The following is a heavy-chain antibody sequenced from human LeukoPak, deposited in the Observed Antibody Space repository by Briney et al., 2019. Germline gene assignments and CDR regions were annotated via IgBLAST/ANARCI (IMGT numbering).Heavy chain of an antibody. CDR1: GFTFNTYT. D-gene: IGHD3-22*01. CDR2: ISGSSGII. Sequence: PGGSLRLSCAASGFTFNTYTMNWVRQAPGKGLEWVSYISGSSGIIDYADSVRGRFTISRDNAKNSLYLQMNSLRAEDTAVYYCARDHWALYYYDSSGPAYWGQGTLVTVSS. V-gene: IGHV3-48*01. J-gene: IGHJ4*02. CDR3: ARDHWALYYYDSSGPAY.